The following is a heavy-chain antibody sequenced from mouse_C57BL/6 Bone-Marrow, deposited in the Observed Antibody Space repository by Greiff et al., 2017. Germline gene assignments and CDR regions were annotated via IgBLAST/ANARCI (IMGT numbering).Heavy chain of an antibody. D-gene: IGHD2-12*01. Sequence: QVQLQQSGPELVNPGASVTLSCKASGYTFTDYYINWVKQRPGQGLEWIGWIFPGSGSTYYNQKFMGKATFTVDQSSSTVYMLLSSLTSEDSAVYFVARCLALRFDYWGQGTTLTVSS. CDR1: GYTFTDYY. CDR3: ARCLALRFDY. J-gene: IGHJ2*01. V-gene: IGHV1-75*01. CDR2: IFPGSGST.